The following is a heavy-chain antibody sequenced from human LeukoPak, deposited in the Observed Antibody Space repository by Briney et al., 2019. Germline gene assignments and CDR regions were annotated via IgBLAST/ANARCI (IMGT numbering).Heavy chain of an antibody. V-gene: IGHV1-18*01. D-gene: IGHD3-22*01. CDR1: GYTFTSYG. CDR3: ARAPIVVVITPYFDY. J-gene: IGHJ4*02. Sequence: ASVKVSCKASGYTFTSYGISWVRQAPGQGLEWMGWISAYNGNTNYAQKLQGRVTMTTDTSTSTAYMELRSLRSEDTAVYYCARAPIVVVITPYFDYWGQGTLVTVSS. CDR2: ISAYNGNT.